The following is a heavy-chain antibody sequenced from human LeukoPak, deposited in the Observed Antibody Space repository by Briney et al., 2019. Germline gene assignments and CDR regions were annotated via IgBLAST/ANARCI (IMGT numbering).Heavy chain of an antibody. J-gene: IGHJ2*01. Sequence: GGSLRLSCAASGFTFSSYWMSWVRQAPGKGLEWVANIKQDGSEKYYVDSVKGRFTISRDNAKNPLYLQMNSLRAEDTAVYYCARRPYSSSWYNLNWYFDLWGRGTLVTVSS. CDR1: GFTFSSYW. V-gene: IGHV3-7*01. CDR3: ARRPYSSSWYNLNWYFDL. CDR2: IKQDGSEK. D-gene: IGHD6-13*01.